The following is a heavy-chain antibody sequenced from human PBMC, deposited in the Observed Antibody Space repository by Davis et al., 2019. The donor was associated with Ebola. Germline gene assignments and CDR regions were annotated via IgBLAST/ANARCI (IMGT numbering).Heavy chain of an antibody. CDR2: IYYSGST. Sequence: GSLRLSCAVYGGSFSGYYWSWIRQPPGKGLEWIGYIYYSGSTNYNPSLKSRVTISVDTSKNQFSLKLSSVTAADTAVYYCARHSGSYLTYYFDYWGQGTLVTVSS. V-gene: IGHV4-59*08. CDR3: ARHSGSYLTYYFDY. D-gene: IGHD1-26*01. CDR1: GGSFSGYY. J-gene: IGHJ4*02.